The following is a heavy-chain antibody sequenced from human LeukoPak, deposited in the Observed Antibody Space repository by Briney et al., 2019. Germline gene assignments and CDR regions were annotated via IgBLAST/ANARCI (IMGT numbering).Heavy chain of an antibody. CDR3: ARDSRGSYQFDY. J-gene: IGHJ4*02. D-gene: IGHD1-26*01. V-gene: IGHV3-66*01. Sequence: PGGSLRLSCAASGFIFSTYGMSWVRQAPGKGLEWVSVIYSGGSTYYADSVKGRFTISRDNSKNTLYLQMNSLRAEDTAVYYCARDSRGSYQFDYWGQGTLVTVSS. CDR1: GFIFSTYG. CDR2: IYSGGST.